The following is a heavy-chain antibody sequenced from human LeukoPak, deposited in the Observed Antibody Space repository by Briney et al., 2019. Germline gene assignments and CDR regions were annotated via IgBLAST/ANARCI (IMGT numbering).Heavy chain of an antibody. V-gene: IGHV3-43*01. Sequence: GGSLRLSCAASGFTFDDYTMHWVRQAPGKGLEWVSLISWDGGSTYYADSVKGRFTISRDNSKNSLYLQMNSLRTEDTALYYRAKDIRGAIVGATRGSPSQAFDIWGQGTMVTVSS. D-gene: IGHD1-26*01. J-gene: IGHJ3*02. CDR3: AKDIRGAIVGATRGSPSQAFDI. CDR2: ISWDGGST. CDR1: GFTFDDYT.